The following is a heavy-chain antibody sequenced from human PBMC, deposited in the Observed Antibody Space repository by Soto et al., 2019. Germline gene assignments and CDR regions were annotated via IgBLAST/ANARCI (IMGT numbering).Heavy chain of an antibody. D-gene: IGHD6-19*01. CDR1: GESFSGHI. CDR2: FNHSGSA. V-gene: IGHV4-34*01. CDR3: ARGLITGSHYSGGWYYFDS. Sequence: PSETLSLTCAVYGESFSGHIWTWIRQTPGKGLQLIGQFNHSGSASYNPSLKSRVTISVHTSNSHFSLELSSVTAADTAVYYCARGLITGSHYSGGWYYFDSWGQGTMVTVSS. J-gene: IGHJ4*03.